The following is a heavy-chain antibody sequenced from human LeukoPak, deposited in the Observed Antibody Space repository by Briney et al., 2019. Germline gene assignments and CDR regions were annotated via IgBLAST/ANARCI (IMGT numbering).Heavy chain of an antibody. V-gene: IGHV1-2*02. Sequence: ASVKVSCKASGHTFTGYYMHWVRQAPGQGLEWMGWINPNSGGTNYAQKFQGRVTMTRDTSISTAYMELSRLRSDDTAVYYCARGSYIPPYYFDYWGQGTLVTVSS. D-gene: IGHD3-10*01. CDR3: ARGSYIPPYYFDY. CDR2: INPNSGGT. J-gene: IGHJ4*02. CDR1: GHTFTGYY.